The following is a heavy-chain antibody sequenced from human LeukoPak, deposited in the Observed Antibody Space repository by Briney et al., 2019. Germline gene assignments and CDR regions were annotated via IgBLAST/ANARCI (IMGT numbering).Heavy chain of an antibody. CDR1: GGSISSYY. D-gene: IGHD5-18*01. V-gene: IGHV4-59*01. J-gene: IGHJ6*03. Sequence: SETLSLTCTVSGGSISSYYWSWIRQPPGKGLEWIGYIYYSGSTNYNPSLKSRVTISVDTSKNQFSLKLSSVTAADTAVYYCARGIRGYSYDSTRTCYYYYMDVWGKGTTVTVSS. CDR3: ARGIRGYSYDSTRTCYYYYMDV. CDR2: IYYSGST.